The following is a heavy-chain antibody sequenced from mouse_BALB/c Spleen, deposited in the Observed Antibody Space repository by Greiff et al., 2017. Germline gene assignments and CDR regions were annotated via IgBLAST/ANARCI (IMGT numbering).Heavy chain of an antibody. CDR1: GYTFTSYV. D-gene: IGHD2-2*01. J-gene: IGHJ4*01. Sequence: EVQLQQSGPELVKPGASVKMSCKASGYTFTSYVMHWVKQKPGQGLEWIGYINPYNDGTKYNEKFKGKATLTSDKSSSTAYMELSSLTSEDSAVYYCARWGGYDEKGYYYAMDYWGQGTSVTVSS. V-gene: IGHV1-14*01. CDR2: INPYNDGT. CDR3: ARWGGYDEKGYYYAMDY.